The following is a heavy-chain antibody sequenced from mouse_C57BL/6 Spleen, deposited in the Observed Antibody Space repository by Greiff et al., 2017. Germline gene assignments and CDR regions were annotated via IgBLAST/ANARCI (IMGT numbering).Heavy chain of an antibody. Sequence: QVQLQQPGAELVKPGASVKLSCKASGYTFTSYWMQWVKQRPGQGLEWIGEIDPSDSYTNYNQKFKGKATLTVDTSSRTAYMQLSSLTSEDSAVYYCARQFYYGCSYGFAYWGPGTLVTVSA. J-gene: IGHJ3*01. D-gene: IGHD1-1*01. CDR1: GYTFTSYW. CDR3: ARQFYYGCSYGFAY. V-gene: IGHV1-50*01. CDR2: IDPSDSYT.